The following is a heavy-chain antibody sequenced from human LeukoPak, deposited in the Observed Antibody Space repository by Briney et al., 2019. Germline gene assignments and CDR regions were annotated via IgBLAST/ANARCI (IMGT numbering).Heavy chain of an antibody. J-gene: IGHJ4*02. Sequence: GGSLRLSCAASGFTFSSYWMSWVRQAPGKGLEWVANIKQDGSEKNSVDSVKGRFTILRDNAKNSLYLQMNSLRAEDTAVYYCARDDGGNLDNWGQGTLVTVSS. CDR3: ARDDGGNLDN. D-gene: IGHD4-23*01. CDR1: GFTFSSYW. CDR2: IKQDGSEK. V-gene: IGHV3-7*05.